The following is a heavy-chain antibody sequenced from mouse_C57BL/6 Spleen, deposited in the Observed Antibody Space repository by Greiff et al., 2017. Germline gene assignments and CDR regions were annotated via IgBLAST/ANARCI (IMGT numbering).Heavy chain of an antibody. Sequence: DVMLVESEGGLVQPGSSMKLSCTASGFTFSDYYMAWVRQVPEKGLEWVANINYDGSSTYYLDSLKSRFIISSDNAKNILYLQMSSLKSEDTATYYCARGRHDYDEGYYAMDYWGQGTSVTVSS. CDR3: ARGRHDYDEGYYAMDY. CDR1: GFTFSDYY. V-gene: IGHV5-16*01. D-gene: IGHD2-4*01. J-gene: IGHJ4*01. CDR2: INYDGSST.